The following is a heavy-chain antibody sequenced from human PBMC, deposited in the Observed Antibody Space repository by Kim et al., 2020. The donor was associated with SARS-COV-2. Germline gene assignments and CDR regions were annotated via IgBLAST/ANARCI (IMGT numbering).Heavy chain of an antibody. D-gene: IGHD2-15*01. CDR2: ISYDGSTQ. J-gene: IGHJ5*02. CDR3: ARNLVGDADLGP. Sequence: GGSLRLSCAASGFTFSCPVMHWVRQAPGKGLEWVALISYDGSTQKYTDSVKGRFTVSRDNSKNTLFVQMNSLRPEDTAVYYCARNLVGDADLGPWGQGTLLTLSS. V-gene: IGHV3-30*03. CDR1: GFTFSCPV.